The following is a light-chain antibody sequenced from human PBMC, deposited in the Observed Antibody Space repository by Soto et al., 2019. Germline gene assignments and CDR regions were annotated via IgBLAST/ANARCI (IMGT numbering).Light chain of an antibody. J-gene: IGKJ3*01. V-gene: IGKV3-15*01. CDR1: QSVSSN. CDR2: GAS. CDR3: QQYNNWPPVT. Sequence: EIVMTQSPATLSVSPGERATLSCRASQSVSSNLAWYQQKPGQAPRLLIYGASTRAPGIPARFSGSGSGTEFTLTISSLQSEDFAVYYCQQYNNWPPVTFGPGTKVDIK.